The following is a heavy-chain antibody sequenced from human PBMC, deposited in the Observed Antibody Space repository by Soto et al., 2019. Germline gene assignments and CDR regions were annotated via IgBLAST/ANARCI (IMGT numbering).Heavy chain of an antibody. CDR2: VSGSSSYI. V-gene: IGHV3-21*06. J-gene: IGHJ3*01. CDR3: ARDLRGHYGP. Sequence: GGSLRLSCAASGFAFNNYAMIWVRQAPGKWLEWVSSVSGSSSYIYYADSVKGRFTVSRDNANNLVFLQMNGLRPEDTAMYYCARDLRGHYGPWGQGXMVTV. CDR1: GFAFNNYA. D-gene: IGHD4-17*01.